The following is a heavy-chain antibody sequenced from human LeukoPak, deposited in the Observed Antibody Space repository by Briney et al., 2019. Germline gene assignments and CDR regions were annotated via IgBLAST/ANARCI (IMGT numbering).Heavy chain of an antibody. CDR1: GLTFSDYY. V-gene: IGHV3-11*01. J-gene: IGHJ4*02. D-gene: IGHD2-8*01. CDR3: ARGHWELVY. Sequence: GGSLRLSCAVSGLTFSDYYMSWIRQAPGKGLEWISYISSSSNAVYYAGSVKGRFTISRDNAKNSLYLQMNSLRAEDTAVYYCARGHWELVYWGQGTLVTVSS. CDR2: ISSSSNAV.